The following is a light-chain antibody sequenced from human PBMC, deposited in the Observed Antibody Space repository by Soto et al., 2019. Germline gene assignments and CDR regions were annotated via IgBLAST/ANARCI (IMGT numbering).Light chain of an antibody. CDR1: QGIRSD. CDR2: GAS. V-gene: IGKV1-6*01. Sequence: QVTQFPCSLSASVCDRVTITCRPSQGIRSDLGWYQQKPGKAPKLLIYGASNLETGIPSRFSGSGSGTDFTLTISSLQPEDVGTYYCLQLYSYPLIFGGGTKVDIK. CDR3: LQLYSYPLI. J-gene: IGKJ4*01.